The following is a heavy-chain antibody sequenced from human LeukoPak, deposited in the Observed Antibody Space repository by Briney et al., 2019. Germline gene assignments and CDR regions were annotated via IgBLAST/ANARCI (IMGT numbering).Heavy chain of an antibody. J-gene: IGHJ6*03. CDR1: GFTFRTSA. V-gene: IGHV3-23*01. Sequence: GGSLRLSCAASGFTFRTSAMTWVRQAPGKGLEWVSGVSGSGDNTYYAASVKGRFTISRDNSKSTVYLQISSLRAEDTALYYCAKSGTGSGTYTHMDVWGRGTTV. D-gene: IGHD1-26*01. CDR2: VSGSGDNT. CDR3: AKSGTGSGTYTHMDV.